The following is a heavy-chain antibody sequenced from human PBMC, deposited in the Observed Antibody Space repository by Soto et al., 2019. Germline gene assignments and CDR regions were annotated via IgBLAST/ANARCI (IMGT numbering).Heavy chain of an antibody. CDR2: TYYRSRWYD. Sequence: QVQLQQSGPGLVKPSQTLSLTCATSGDSVSSNSVAWNWIRQSPSRGLEWLGRTYYRSRWYDDYAGSVKSRIRISPDTSKNQFSLQLTSVTPGDTAVYYCARGGFYMTVANFDCWGQGTLVTVSS. CDR3: ARGGFYMTVANFDC. CDR1: GDSVSSNSVA. J-gene: IGHJ4*02. D-gene: IGHD6-19*01. V-gene: IGHV6-1*01.